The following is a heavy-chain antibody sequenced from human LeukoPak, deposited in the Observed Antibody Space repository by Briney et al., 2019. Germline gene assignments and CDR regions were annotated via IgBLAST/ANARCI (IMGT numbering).Heavy chain of an antibody. D-gene: IGHD3-9*01. J-gene: IGHJ5*02. Sequence: ASVKVSCKASGYTFTSYDINWVRQATGQGLEWMGWMNPNSGNTGYAQKFQGRATMTRNTSISTAYMELSSLRSEDTAVYYCARGFNGYYDILTGYYSNWFDPWGQGTLVTVSS. CDR3: ARGFNGYYDILTGYYSNWFDP. V-gene: IGHV1-8*01. CDR1: GYTFTSYD. CDR2: MNPNSGNT.